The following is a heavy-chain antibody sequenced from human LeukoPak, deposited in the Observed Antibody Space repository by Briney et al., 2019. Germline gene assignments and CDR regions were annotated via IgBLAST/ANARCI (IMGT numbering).Heavy chain of an antibody. D-gene: IGHD6-19*01. CDR3: ARDRDNVAGTRGYFDY. Sequence: GGSLRLSCAASGFTFSSYGMHWVRQAPGKGLEWVAFIRYDGSNKYYADSAKGRFTISRDNAKNSLYLQMNSLRAEDTAVYYCARDRDNVAGTRGYFDYWGQGTLVTVSS. CDR1: GFTFSSYG. CDR2: IRYDGSNK. V-gene: IGHV3-30*02. J-gene: IGHJ4*02.